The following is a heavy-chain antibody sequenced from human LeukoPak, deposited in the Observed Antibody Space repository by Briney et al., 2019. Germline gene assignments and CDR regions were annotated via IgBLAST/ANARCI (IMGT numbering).Heavy chain of an antibody. CDR2: IYDSGNT. CDR1: GGSISSYY. V-gene: IGHV4-59*01. CDR3: ARETAFFGGGYYAFYYIDV. Sequence: SETLPLTCTVSGGSISSYYWSWIRQPPGKGLEWIGYIYDSGNTNYNPSLKSRLTISIDTPKTQFSLKLRSVTAADTAVYYCARETAFFGGGYYAFYYIDVWGEGTTVTVSS. J-gene: IGHJ6*03. D-gene: IGHD3-3*01.